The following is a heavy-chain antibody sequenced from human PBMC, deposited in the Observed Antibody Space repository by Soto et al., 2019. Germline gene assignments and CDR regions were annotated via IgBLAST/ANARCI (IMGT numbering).Heavy chain of an antibody. D-gene: IGHD7-27*01. CDR3: ARDPKTSGGQHWAFNYFDS. CDR2: ISYDGTNK. CDR1: GFSFSISP. V-gene: IGHV3-30-3*01. Sequence: QVQLVESGGGVVQPGRSLRLSCAASGFSFSISPMHWVRQAPVKGPEWVALISYDGTNKFYADSVKGRFTISRDNSKSPLYLQVNSRRPEDAAVYYCARDPKTSGGQHWAFNYFDSWGQGTLVTVSS. J-gene: IGHJ4*02.